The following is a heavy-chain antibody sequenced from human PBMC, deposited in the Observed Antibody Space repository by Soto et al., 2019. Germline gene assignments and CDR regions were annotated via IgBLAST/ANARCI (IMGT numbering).Heavy chain of an antibody. CDR3: AREVNNYYGMDV. V-gene: IGHV4-30-4*01. CDR2: ISYSGST. Sequence: QVQLQESGPGLVKPSQTLSLTCSISGASISSDDYYWSWFRQPPGKALEWIGYISYSGSTYYNPSLKSRITLSVATSKTQYSLILSSVTAADTAVFYCAREVNNYYGMDVWGQGTTVTVSS. CDR1: GASISSDDYY. J-gene: IGHJ6*02.